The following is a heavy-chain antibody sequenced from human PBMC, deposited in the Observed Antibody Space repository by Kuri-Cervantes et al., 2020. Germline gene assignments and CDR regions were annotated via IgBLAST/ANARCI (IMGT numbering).Heavy chain of an antibody. J-gene: IGHJ4*02. CDR3: ARVASGWYAPLDY. CDR2: IYYSGST. CDR1: GGSISSYY. V-gene: IGHV4-59*12. D-gene: IGHD6-19*01. Sequence: SETLSLTCTVSGGSISSYYWSWIRQPPGKGLEWIGYIYYSGSTNYNPSLKSRVTISVDKSKNQFSLKLSSVTAADTAVYYCARVASGWYAPLDYWGQGTLVTVSS.